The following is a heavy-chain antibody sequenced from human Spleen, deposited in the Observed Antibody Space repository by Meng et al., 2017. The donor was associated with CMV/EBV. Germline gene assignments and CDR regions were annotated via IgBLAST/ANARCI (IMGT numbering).Heavy chain of an antibody. J-gene: IGHJ4*02. V-gene: IGHV1-69*05. CDR2: INPLFGIP. CDR3: ARRYCSSTSCSNTLDY. Sequence: SVKVSCKTSGRTSRRLSITGVRQAPGQGLECLGTINPLFGIPNYAQKFQGRVTIFTDESTATAYMELRSLTSDDTAMYYCARRYCSSTSCSNTLDYWGQGTLVTVSS. D-gene: IGHD2-2*01. CDR1: GRTSRRLS.